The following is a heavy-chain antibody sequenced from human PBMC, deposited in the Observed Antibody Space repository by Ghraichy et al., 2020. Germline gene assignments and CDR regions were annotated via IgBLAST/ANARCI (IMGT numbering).Heavy chain of an antibody. J-gene: IGHJ6*03. Sequence: GGSLRLSCAASGFTFRNYVMHWVRQAPGKGLEWVAVIWYDGSNKYYGDSVKGRFTISRDNSKNTLYLQMNSLRAEDTAVYYCARDPAAHRYSSSWYYYMDVWGKGTTVTVSS. CDR1: GFTFRNYV. V-gene: IGHV3-33*01. D-gene: IGHD6-13*01. CDR2: IWYDGSNK. CDR3: ARDPAAHRYSSSWYYYMDV.